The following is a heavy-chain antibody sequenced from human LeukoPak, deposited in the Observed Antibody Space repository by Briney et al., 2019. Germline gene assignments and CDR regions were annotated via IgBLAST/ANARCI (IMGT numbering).Heavy chain of an antibody. CDR3: ARLTTERPIDY. CDR2: INPNSGGT. V-gene: IGHV1-2*06. J-gene: IGHJ4*02. CDR1: GYTFTGYC. D-gene: IGHD1-1*01. Sequence: ASVKVSCKASGYTFTGYCMHWVRQAPGQGLEWMGRINPNSGGTNYAQKFQGRVTMTRDTSISTAYMELSRLRSDDTAVYYCARLTTERPIDYWGQGTLVTVSS.